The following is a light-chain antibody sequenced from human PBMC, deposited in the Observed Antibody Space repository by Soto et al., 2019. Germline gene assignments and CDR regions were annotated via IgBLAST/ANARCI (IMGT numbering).Light chain of an antibody. Sequence: EIALTQSPGTLSLSRGERATLSCRASQSVTSNYLAWYQQRPGQAPRLLIFGASIRDTGIPDRFSGSGSGTDFTLTISRLEPEDFAVYYCQQYGSSGTFGQGTKV. CDR2: GAS. J-gene: IGKJ1*01. V-gene: IGKV3-20*01. CDR1: QSVTSNY. CDR3: QQYGSSGT.